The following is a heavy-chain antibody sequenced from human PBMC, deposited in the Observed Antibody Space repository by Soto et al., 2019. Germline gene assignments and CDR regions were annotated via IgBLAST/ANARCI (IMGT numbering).Heavy chain of an antibody. V-gene: IGHV4-34*01. Sequence: SETLSLTCAVYGGSFSGYYWSWIRQPPGKGLEWIGEINHSGSTNYNPSLKSRVTISVDTSKNQFSLKLSSVTAADTAVYYCARMPIVVPAAMRRHWYDPWGQGTLVTVSS. CDR1: GGSFSGYY. J-gene: IGHJ5*02. CDR3: ARMPIVVPAAMRRHWYDP. CDR2: INHSGST. D-gene: IGHD2-2*01.